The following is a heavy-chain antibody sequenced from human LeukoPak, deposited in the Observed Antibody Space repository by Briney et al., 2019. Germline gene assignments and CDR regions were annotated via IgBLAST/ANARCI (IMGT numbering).Heavy chain of an antibody. V-gene: IGHV3-66*01. CDR2: IYNGGST. CDR1: GFTVSSYY. Sequence: GGSLRLSCAGSGFTVSSYYMSWVRQAPGKGLEWISVIYNGGSTHYADSVKGRFASSRDNSKNTLYLQMDSLRADDTAVYYCARDTLGEGEDANYAVYYFDYWGQGTVVTVSS. D-gene: IGHD4/OR15-4a*01. CDR3: ARDTLGEGEDANYAVYYFDY. J-gene: IGHJ4*02.